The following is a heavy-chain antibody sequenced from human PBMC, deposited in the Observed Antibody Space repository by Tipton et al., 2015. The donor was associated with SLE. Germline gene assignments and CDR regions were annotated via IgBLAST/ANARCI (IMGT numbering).Heavy chain of an antibody. V-gene: IGHV4-4*07. CDR2: IYTSGST. J-gene: IGHJ4*02. CDR3: ARFRGYDSSGYYHFDY. CDR1: GGSISSYY. D-gene: IGHD3-22*01. Sequence: TLSLTCTVSGGSISSYYWSWIRQPAGQGLEWIGRIYTSGSTYYNPSLKSRVTISVDTSKNQFSLKLSSVTAADTAVYYCARFRGYDSSGYYHFDYWGQGTLVTVSS.